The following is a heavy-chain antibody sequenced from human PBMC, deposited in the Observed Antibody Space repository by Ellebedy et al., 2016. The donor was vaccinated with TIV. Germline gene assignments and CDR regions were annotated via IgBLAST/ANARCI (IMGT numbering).Heavy chain of an antibody. CDR3: AKDPSVGSYSEY. CDR2: ISGGGGST. Sequence: GESLKISCAASGFTFSSYGMSWVRQAPGKGLEWVSAISGGGGSTYYADSVKGRFTISRDNSKNTLYLQMNSLRAEDAAVYYCAKDPSVGSYSEYWGQGTLVTVSS. J-gene: IGHJ4*02. V-gene: IGHV3-23*01. D-gene: IGHD2-21*01. CDR1: GFTFSSYG.